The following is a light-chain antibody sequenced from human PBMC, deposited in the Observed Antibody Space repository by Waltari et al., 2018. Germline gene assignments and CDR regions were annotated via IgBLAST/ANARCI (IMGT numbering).Light chain of an antibody. Sequence: QSPLTQPRSVSASPGQSVTIPCTGISSAAGDFTFASWYQQHPGEAPKLMIYDVTKRPSGVPDRLSGSKSGNTASLTISGLQAEDEANYYCCSYIGTHTNWVFGGGTKLTVL. J-gene: IGLJ3*02. CDR3: CSYIGTHTNWV. V-gene: IGLV2-11*01. CDR2: DVT. CDR1: SSAAGDFTF.